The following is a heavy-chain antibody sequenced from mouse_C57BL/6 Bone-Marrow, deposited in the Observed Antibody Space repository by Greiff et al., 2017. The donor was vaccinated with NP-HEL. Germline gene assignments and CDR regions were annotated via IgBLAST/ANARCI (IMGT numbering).Heavy chain of an antibody. CDR2: IDPSDSYT. V-gene: IGHV1-50*01. CDR1: GYTFTSYW. CDR3: ARRGAQATLAWFAY. Sequence: QVQLQQPGAELVKPGASVKLSCKASGYTFTSYWMQWVKQRPGQGLEWIGEIDPSDSYTNYNQKFKGKATLTVDTSSSTAYMQLSSLTSEDSAVYYCARRGAQATLAWFAYWGQGTLVTVSA. J-gene: IGHJ3*01. D-gene: IGHD3-2*02.